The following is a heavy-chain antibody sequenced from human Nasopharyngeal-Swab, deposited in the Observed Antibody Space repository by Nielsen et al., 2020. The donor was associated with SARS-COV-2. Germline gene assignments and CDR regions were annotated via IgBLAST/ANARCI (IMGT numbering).Heavy chain of an antibody. CDR2: ISAYNGNT. CDR3: ARDHSPIFCSSTSCHLYYYYGMDV. Sequence: ASVKVSCKASSYTFTSYGISWVRQAPGQGLEWMGWISAYNGNTNYAQKLQGRVTMTTDTSTSTAYMELRSLRSDDTAVYYCARDHSPIFCSSTSCHLYYYYGMDVWGQGTTVTVSS. V-gene: IGHV1-18*01. D-gene: IGHD2-2*01. CDR1: SYTFTSYG. J-gene: IGHJ6*02.